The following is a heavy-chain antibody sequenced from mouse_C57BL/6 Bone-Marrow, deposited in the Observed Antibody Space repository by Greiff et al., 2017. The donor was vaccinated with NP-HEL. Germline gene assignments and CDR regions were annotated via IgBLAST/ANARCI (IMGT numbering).Heavy chain of an antibody. Sequence: QVQLQQSGAELVKPGASVKISCKASGYAFSSYWMNWVKQRPGKGLEWIGKIYPGDGDTNYNGQFKDKASLTADKSSSTAYMQLRSLTSEVSAVSFCASGAYWGQGTLVTVSA. J-gene: IGHJ3*01. CDR3: ASGAY. V-gene: IGHV1-80*01. CDR1: GYAFSSYW. CDR2: IYPGDGDT.